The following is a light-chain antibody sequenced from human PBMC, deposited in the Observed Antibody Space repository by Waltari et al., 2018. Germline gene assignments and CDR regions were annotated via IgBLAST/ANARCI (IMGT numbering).Light chain of an antibody. CDR2: DAS. V-gene: IGKV3-11*01. CDR3: QQRANWHTWT. Sequence: EIVLTQSPATLSLSPGERATLSCGASQSVNNYLAWYQQKPGQAPRLLIYDASNRATGIPARFSGRGSGTDFTLTISSLEPEDVAVYYCQQRANWHTWTFGQGTKVEIK. CDR1: QSVNNY. J-gene: IGKJ1*01.